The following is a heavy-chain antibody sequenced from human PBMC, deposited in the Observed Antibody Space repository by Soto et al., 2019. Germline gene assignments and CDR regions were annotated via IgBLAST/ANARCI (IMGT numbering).Heavy chain of an antibody. J-gene: IGHJ5*01. CDR1: GYTFTAYY. CDR3: ARSSGSYSKWFDS. CDR2: TSPRTGGA. Sequence: ASVKVSCKTSGYTFTAYYMHWLLQAPGHGLEWLGWTSPRTGGAKYSHKFQGRVSMTRNTSITTAYMELTGLSTDDTAVYYCARSSGSYSKWFDSWGQGTLVTVSS. V-gene: IGHV1-2*02. D-gene: IGHD3-10*01.